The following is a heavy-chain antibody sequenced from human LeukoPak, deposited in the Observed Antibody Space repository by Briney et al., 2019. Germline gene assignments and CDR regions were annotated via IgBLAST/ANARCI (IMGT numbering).Heavy chain of an antibody. CDR2: IYYSGST. CDR3: ARGGRDGYFIDY. CDR1: GGSISSGGYY. Sequence: PSQTLSLTCAVSGGSISSGGYYWSWIRQPPGKGLEWIGYIYYSGSTNYNPSLKSRVTISVDTSKNQFSLKLSSVTAADTAVYYCARGGRDGYFIDYWGQGTLVTVSS. D-gene: IGHD5-24*01. J-gene: IGHJ4*02. V-gene: IGHV4-61*08.